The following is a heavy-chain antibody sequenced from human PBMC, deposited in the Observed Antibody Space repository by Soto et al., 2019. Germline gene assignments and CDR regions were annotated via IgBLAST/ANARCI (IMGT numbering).Heavy chain of an antibody. CDR3: AKGLFSWQLGVDY. J-gene: IGHJ4*02. D-gene: IGHD6-6*01. CDR2: ISYDGSNK. Sequence: HPGGSLRLSXAASGFTFSSYGMHWVRQAPGKGLEWVAVISYDGSNKYYADSVKGRFTISRDNSKNTLYLQMNSLRAEDTAVYYCAKGLFSWQLGVDYWGQGTLVTVSS. V-gene: IGHV3-30*18. CDR1: GFTFSSYG.